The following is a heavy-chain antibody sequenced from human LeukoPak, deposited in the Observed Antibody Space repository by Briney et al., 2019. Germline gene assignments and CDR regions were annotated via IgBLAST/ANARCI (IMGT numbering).Heavy chain of an antibody. CDR3: ARKGSNWSTQFDY. D-gene: IGHD6-13*01. V-gene: IGHV4-59*08. J-gene: IGHJ4*02. Sequence: PSETLSLTCTVSGDSITSYYWSWIRQPPGKGLEWIGYVYYSGSTSYNPSLKSRVTISVDTSKKQFSLRLSSVTAADTALYYCARKGSNWSTQFDYSGQGTLVTASP. CDR1: GDSITSYY. CDR2: VYYSGST.